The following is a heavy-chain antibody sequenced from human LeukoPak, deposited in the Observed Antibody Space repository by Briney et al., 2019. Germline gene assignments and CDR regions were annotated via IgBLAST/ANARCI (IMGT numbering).Heavy chain of an antibody. CDR1: GGSISSSSYY. V-gene: IGHV4-39*07. CDR2: IYYSGST. D-gene: IGHD6-13*01. J-gene: IGHJ6*03. CDR3: ASGIAAASMEYYYYYMDV. Sequence: SETLSLTCTVSGGSISSSSYYWGWIRQPPGKGLEWIGSIYYSGSTNYNPSLKSRVTISVDTSKNQFSLKLSSVTAADTAVYYCASGIAAASMEYYYYYMDVWGKGTTVTVSS.